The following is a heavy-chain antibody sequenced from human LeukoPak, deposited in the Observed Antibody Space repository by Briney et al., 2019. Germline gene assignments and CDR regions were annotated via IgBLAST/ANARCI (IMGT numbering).Heavy chain of an antibody. Sequence: PGGSLRLSCAASGFTFSSYWMHWVRQAPGKGLVWVSRINSDGSSTSYADSVKGRFTISSDNAKNTLYLQMNSLRAEDTAVYYCARHYSSSWYENYYYYMDVWGKGTTVTVSS. CDR1: GFTFSSYW. J-gene: IGHJ6*03. V-gene: IGHV3-74*01. CDR2: INSDGSST. D-gene: IGHD6-13*01. CDR3: ARHYSSSWYENYYYYMDV.